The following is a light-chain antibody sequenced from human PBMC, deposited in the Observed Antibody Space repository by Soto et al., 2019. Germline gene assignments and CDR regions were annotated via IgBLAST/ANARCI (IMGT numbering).Light chain of an antibody. V-gene: IGLV6-57*04. CDR3: HSYASSGHLV. CDR2: QDN. J-gene: IGLJ3*02. CDR1: GGSIANNY. Sequence: NFMLTQPHSVSESPGQTVTISCTRSGGSIANNYVQWYQQRPGSAPTPVIFQDNERPSGVPDRFSGSIDSSSNSASLTIPGLRNEDESDYYCHSYASSGHLVFGGGTKLTVL.